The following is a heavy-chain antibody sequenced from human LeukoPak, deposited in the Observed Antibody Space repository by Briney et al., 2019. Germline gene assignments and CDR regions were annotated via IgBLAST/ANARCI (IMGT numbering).Heavy chain of an antibody. J-gene: IGHJ4*02. Sequence: GGSLRLSCAASGFTFSSYGMHWVRQAPGKGLEWVAFIRYDGSNKYYADSVKGRFTISRDNSKNTLYLQMNSLRAEDTAVYYCAKKDTAMVLFDYWGQGTLVTVSS. CDR2: IRYDGSNK. CDR1: GFTFSSYG. CDR3: AKKDTAMVLFDY. D-gene: IGHD5-18*01. V-gene: IGHV3-30*02.